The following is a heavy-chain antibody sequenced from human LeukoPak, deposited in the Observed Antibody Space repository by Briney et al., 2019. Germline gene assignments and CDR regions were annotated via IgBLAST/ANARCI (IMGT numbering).Heavy chain of an antibody. CDR3: ARAYSGGSAGDY. Sequence: PGGSLRLSCAASGVTFTSYWMALVRQAPGRGLEWVANINPDGDGEYYLDSVRGRFTISRDNAKNSLYLQMSSLRSEDTAVYYCARAYSGGSAGDYWGQGTLVTVSS. J-gene: IGHJ4*02. CDR2: INPDGDGE. V-gene: IGHV3-7*03. D-gene: IGHD2-15*01. CDR1: GVTFTSYW.